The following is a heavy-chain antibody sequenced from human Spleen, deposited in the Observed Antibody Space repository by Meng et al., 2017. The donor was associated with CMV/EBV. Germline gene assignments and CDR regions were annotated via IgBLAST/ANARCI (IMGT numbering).Heavy chain of an antibody. CDR1: SYSFSGYY. V-gene: IGHV1-2*02. D-gene: IGHD1/OR15-1a*01. CDR3: ARGVEPGTWWFDP. CDR2: INPNSGGT. J-gene: IGHJ5*02. Sequence: ASVKVSCKTSSYSFSGYYIHWVRQAPGQGLEWMGWINPNSGGTNYAQKFQGRVTMTRDTSISTAYMELSRLRSDDTAVYYCARGVEPGTWWFDPWGQGTLVTVSS.